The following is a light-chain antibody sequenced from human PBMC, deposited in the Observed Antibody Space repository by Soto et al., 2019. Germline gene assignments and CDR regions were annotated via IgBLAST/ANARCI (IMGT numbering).Light chain of an antibody. Sequence: VVLTQSPATVSLSPGEPATLSCSASRDVYINALAWYQQKPGRTPTLLIYGASTRATGIPDRFSATGSGTKFSLTSSSLEPEDCAVDYCQQYGASPFTFGPGTRVEI. V-gene: IGKV3-20*01. CDR1: RDVYINA. J-gene: IGKJ3*01. CDR3: QQYGASPFT. CDR2: GAS.